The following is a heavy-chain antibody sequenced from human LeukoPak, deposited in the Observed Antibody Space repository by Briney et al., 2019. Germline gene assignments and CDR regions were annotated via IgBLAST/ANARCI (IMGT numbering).Heavy chain of an antibody. CDR1: GFTFSSYG. CDR3: AKDLLRGCSSTSCYFDY. Sequence: GGSLRLSCAASGFTFSSYGMHWVRQAPGKGLEWVAFIRYDGSNKYYADSVKGRFTISRDNSKNTLYLQMNSLRAEDTAVYYCAKDLLRGCSSTSCYFDYWGQGTLVTVSS. V-gene: IGHV3-30*02. CDR2: IRYDGSNK. D-gene: IGHD2-2*01. J-gene: IGHJ4*02.